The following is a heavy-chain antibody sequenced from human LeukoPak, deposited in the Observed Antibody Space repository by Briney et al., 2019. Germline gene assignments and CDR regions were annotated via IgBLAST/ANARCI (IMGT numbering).Heavy chain of an antibody. Sequence: SETLSLTCTVSGGSISSSGYYWDWIRQPPGKGLEWIGGINHSGSTNYNPSLKSRVTISVDTSKNQFSLKLSSVTAADTAVYYCARLRGSGGPAIDYWGQGTLVTVSS. CDR1: GGSISSSGYY. CDR2: INHSGST. D-gene: IGHD3-10*01. V-gene: IGHV4-39*07. J-gene: IGHJ4*02. CDR3: ARLRGSGGPAIDY.